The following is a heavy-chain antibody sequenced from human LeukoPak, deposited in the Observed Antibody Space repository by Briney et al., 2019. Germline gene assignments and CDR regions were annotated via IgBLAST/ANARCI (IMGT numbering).Heavy chain of an antibody. D-gene: IGHD5-24*01. CDR3: ARGGDGDYFDY. V-gene: IGHV4-59*13. J-gene: IGHJ4*02. CDR1: GGAISSYY. CDR2: IYYSGST. Sequence: WATLTLICPVSGGAISSYYWSWFRQPPGKGMEWIGYIYYSGSTNYNPSLKSRVTISVDTSKNQFSLKLSSVTAADTAVYYCARGGDGDYFDYWGQGTLVTVSS.